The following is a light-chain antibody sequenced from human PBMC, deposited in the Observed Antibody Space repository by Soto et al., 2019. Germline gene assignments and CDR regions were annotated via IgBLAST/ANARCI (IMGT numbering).Light chain of an antibody. V-gene: IGKV3-20*01. CDR3: QQYGSSPWT. J-gene: IGKJ1*01. Sequence: EIVLTQSPGTLSLSPGERATLSCRASESIASNYLAWYQQKPGQAPRLLIYTASNRATGIPDKISGSGSGTDFTLTISRLEPEDFAVYYCQQYGSSPWTSCQGTKVEIK. CDR2: TAS. CDR1: ESIASNY.